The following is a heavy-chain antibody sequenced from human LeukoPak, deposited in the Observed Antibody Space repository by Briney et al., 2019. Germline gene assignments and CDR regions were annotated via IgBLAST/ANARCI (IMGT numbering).Heavy chain of an antibody. CDR2: IYYSGST. CDR3: ASLSSSLDPFHI. CDR1: GGSISSYY. V-gene: IGHV4-59*12. D-gene: IGHD6-13*01. J-gene: IGHJ3*02. Sequence: SETLSLTCTVSGGSISSYYWSWIRQPPGKGLAWIGYIYYSGSTNYNPSLKSRVTISVDTSKNQFSLKLSSVTAADTAVYYCASLSSSLDPFHIWGQGTMVTVSS.